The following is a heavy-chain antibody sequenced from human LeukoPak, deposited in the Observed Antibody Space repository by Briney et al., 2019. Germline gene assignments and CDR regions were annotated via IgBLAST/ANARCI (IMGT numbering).Heavy chain of an antibody. Sequence: PGGSLRLSCAASGFTFSSYAMSWVRQAPGKGLEWVSAISGSGGSTYYADSVKGRFTISRDNSKNTLYLQMNSLRAEDTAVYYCAKDKDDYDFWSGSPPAPNWLDPWGQGTLVTVSS. CDR3: AKDKDDYDFWSGSPPAPNWLDP. J-gene: IGHJ5*02. CDR2: ISGSGGST. D-gene: IGHD3-3*01. CDR1: GFTFSSYA. V-gene: IGHV3-23*01.